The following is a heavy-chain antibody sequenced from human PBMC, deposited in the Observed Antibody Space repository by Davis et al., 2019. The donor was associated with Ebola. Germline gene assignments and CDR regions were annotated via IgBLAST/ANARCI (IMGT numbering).Heavy chain of an antibody. D-gene: IGHD6-25*01. CDR2: INPKSGGT. Sequence: AASVKISCKASGYTFIDYYIHWVRQAPGQGLEWMGWINPKSGGTKCAQKFQVWITMTRDTSITTAYVELSGLTSDDTAIYYCARAASPTADYYMDVWGKGTAVTVSS. CDR3: ARAASPTADYYMDV. J-gene: IGHJ6*03. CDR1: GYTFIDYY. V-gene: IGHV1-2*04.